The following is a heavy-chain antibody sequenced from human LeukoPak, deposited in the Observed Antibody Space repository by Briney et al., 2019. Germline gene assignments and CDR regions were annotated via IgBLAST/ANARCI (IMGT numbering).Heavy chain of an antibody. CDR2: ISAAGGIT. V-gene: IGHV3-23*01. CDR1: GFTFSSYA. Sequence: GGSLILSCAASGFTFSSYAMSWVRQAPGKGLEWVSTISAAGGITYYADSVKGRFTISRDNSKNTLFLQMSSLRAEDTAVYYCARGRNSGSSTYFDYWGQGTLVTVSS. J-gene: IGHJ4*02. D-gene: IGHD1-26*01. CDR3: ARGRNSGSSTYFDY.